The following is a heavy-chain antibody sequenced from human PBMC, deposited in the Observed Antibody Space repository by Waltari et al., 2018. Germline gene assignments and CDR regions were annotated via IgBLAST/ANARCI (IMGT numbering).Heavy chain of an antibody. V-gene: IGHV1-8*01. D-gene: IGHD4-17*01. J-gene: IGHJ3*02. CDR1: GYTFTSYD. CDR3: ARVLRLRRGAFDI. CDR2: RNPNSGNT. Sequence: QVQLVQSGAEVKKPGASVKVSCKASGYTFTSYDINWVRQATGQGLEWMGWRNPNSGNTGYAQKVQGRVTMTRNTSISTAYMELSSLRSEDTAVYYCARVLRLRRGAFDIWGQGTMVTVSS.